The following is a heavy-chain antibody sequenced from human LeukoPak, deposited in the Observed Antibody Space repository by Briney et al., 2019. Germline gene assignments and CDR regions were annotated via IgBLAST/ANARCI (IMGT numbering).Heavy chain of an antibody. V-gene: IGHV3-30-3*02. CDR3: AKLNAIAVAGTGWFDP. Sequence: PGGSLRLSCAASGFTFSSYAMRWVRQAPGKGLEWVAVISYDGSNKYYADSVKGRFTISRDNSKNTLYLQMNSLRAEDTAVYYCAKLNAIAVAGTGWFDPWGQGTLVTVSS. D-gene: IGHD6-19*01. CDR2: ISYDGSNK. J-gene: IGHJ5*02. CDR1: GFTFSSYA.